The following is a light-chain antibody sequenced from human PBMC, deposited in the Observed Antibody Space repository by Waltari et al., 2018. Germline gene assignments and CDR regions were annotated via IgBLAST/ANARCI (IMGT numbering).Light chain of an antibody. CDR1: QGIRSY. J-gene: IGKJ3*01. Sequence: DIQMTQSPCHLSVSVGDRVTLTCRASQGIRSYLNWYPQKPGKAPKLLSYAASSLQSGVPSRFSGSGSGTDFTLTISSLQFEDFATYYCQQSYSTPLTFGPGTKVDIK. CDR3: QQSYSTPLT. V-gene: IGKV1-39*01. CDR2: AAS.